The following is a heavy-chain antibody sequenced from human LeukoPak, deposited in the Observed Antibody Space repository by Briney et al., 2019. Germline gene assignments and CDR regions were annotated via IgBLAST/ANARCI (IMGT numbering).Heavy chain of an antibody. CDR1: GGSISSSTYY. J-gene: IGHJ4*02. D-gene: IGHD3-22*01. V-gene: IGHV4-30-4*08. Sequence: PSETLSLTCTVSGGSISSSTYYWSWIRQPPGKGLEWIGYIYYSGSTYYNPSLKSRVTISVDTSKNQFSLKLSSVTAADTAVYYCASTYYYDSSGYYYAPDYWGQGTLVTVSS. CDR2: IYYSGST. CDR3: ASTYYYDSSGYYYAPDY.